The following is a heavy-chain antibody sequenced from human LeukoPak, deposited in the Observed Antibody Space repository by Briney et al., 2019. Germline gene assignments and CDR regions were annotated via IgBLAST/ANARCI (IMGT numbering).Heavy chain of an antibody. J-gene: IGHJ4*02. V-gene: IGHV1-69*05. D-gene: IGHD1-26*01. Sequence: GASVKVSCKASGGTFISYAISWVRQAPGQGLEWMGGIIPIFGTANYAQKFQGRVTITTDESTSTAYMELSSLRSEDTAVYYCARPHGYSGSYYFDYWGQGTLVTVSS. CDR3: ARPHGYSGSYYFDY. CDR2: IIPIFGTA. CDR1: GGTFISYA.